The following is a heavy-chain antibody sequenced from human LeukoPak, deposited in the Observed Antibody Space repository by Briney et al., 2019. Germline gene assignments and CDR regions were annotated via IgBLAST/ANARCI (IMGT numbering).Heavy chain of an antibody. CDR3: ARLPRKLGDLRLDWSDP. CDR2: YNGNT. J-gene: IGHJ5*02. D-gene: IGHD3-10*01. V-gene: IGHV4-59*08. Sequence: YNGNTNYNPSLKSRVTISLDTSKNQFSLKLSSVTAADTAVYYCARLPRKLGDLRLDWSDPWGQGTLVTVSS.